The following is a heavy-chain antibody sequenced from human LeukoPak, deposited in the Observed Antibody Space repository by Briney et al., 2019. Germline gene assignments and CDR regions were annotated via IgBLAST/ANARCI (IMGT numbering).Heavy chain of an antibody. Sequence: GGSLRLSCAASGFTFSSYSMNWVRQAPGKGLEWVSSISSSSSYIYYADSVKGRFTISRDNAKNSLYLQMNSLRAEDTAVYYCAREPSDELWFGELSYYYGMDVWGQGTTVTVSS. CDR2: ISSSSSYI. V-gene: IGHV3-21*01. CDR1: GFTFSSYS. D-gene: IGHD3-10*01. J-gene: IGHJ6*02. CDR3: AREPSDELWFGELSYYYGMDV.